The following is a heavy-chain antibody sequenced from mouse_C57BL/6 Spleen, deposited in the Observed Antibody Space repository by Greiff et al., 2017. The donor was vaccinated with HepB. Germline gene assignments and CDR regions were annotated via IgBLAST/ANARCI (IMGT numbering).Heavy chain of an antibody. J-gene: IGHJ4*01. CDR1: GYTFTSYW. CDR3: ASRENDGYFGYAMDY. V-gene: IGHV1-50*01. Sequence: QVQLQQPGAELVKPGASVKLSCKASGYTFTSYWMQWVKQRPGQGLEWIGEIDPSDSYTNYNQKFKGKATLTVDTSSSTAYMQRSSLTSEDSAVYYCASRENDGYFGYAMDYWGQGTSVTVSS. CDR2: IDPSDSYT. D-gene: IGHD2-3*01.